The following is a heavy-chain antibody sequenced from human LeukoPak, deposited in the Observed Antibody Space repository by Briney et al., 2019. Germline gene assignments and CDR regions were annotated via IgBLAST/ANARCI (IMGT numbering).Heavy chain of an antibody. J-gene: IGHJ5*02. V-gene: IGHV1-69*05. Sequence: GASVKVSCKASGGTFISYAISWVRQAPGQGLEWMGRIIPIFGTANYAQKFQGRVTITTDESTSTAYTELSSLRSEDTAVYYCASLDYGDYHNWFDPWGQGTLVTVSS. D-gene: IGHD4-17*01. CDR2: IIPIFGTA. CDR1: GGTFISYA. CDR3: ASLDYGDYHNWFDP.